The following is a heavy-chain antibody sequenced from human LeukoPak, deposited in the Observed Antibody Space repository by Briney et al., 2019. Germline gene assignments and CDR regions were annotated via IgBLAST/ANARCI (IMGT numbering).Heavy chain of an antibody. CDR3: ARGGASFDY. CDR1: GFTFSSYG. D-gene: IGHD3-16*01. V-gene: IGHV3-9*01. Sequence: GGSLRLSCAASGFTFSSYGMSWDRQAPGKGLEWVSGISWNSGSIGYADSVKGRFTISRDNAKNSPYLQMNSLRAEDTALYYCARGGASFDYWGQGTLVTVSS. CDR2: ISWNSGSI. J-gene: IGHJ4*02.